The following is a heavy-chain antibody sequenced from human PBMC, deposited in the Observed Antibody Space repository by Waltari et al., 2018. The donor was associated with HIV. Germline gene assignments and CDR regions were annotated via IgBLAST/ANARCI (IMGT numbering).Heavy chain of an antibody. CDR3: ARAGLGGLIQDFDI. J-gene: IGHJ4*02. CDR1: GFTLTDNT. D-gene: IGHD1-26*01. Sequence: QVQLIHPKIQMRQSGASVRLSCQPPGFTLTDNTKHWMGQGPGQTLEWLGVINGGDGEAISAPKVRTRVTLARDLFMGASQMDFMSMKSEDTAVYFCARAGLGGLIQDFDIWGQGTQVIVSS. CDR2: INGGDGEA. V-gene: IGHV1-46*01.